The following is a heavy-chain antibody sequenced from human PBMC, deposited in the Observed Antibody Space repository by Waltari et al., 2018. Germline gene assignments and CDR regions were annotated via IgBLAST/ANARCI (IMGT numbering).Heavy chain of an antibody. Sequence: EVQLLESGGDLVQPGGSLRLSCAASGFRFSHYPMAWVRQAPGKGLEWVSTMTADGRSRNYADSVKGRFTISRDNSQNTLDLQMNTLRAEDTAVYFCAKADFGDPFWYFDLWGRGTLVTV. V-gene: IGHV3-23*01. CDR1: GFRFSHYP. D-gene: IGHD4-17*01. CDR2: MTADGRSR. CDR3: AKADFGDPFWYFDL. J-gene: IGHJ2*01.